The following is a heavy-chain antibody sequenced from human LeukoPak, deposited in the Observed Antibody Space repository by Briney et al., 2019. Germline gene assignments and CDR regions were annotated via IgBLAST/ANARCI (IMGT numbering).Heavy chain of an antibody. D-gene: IGHD6-13*01. J-gene: IGHJ5*02. CDR1: GYSISSGYY. V-gene: IGHV4-38-2*02. Sequence: SETLSLTCAVSGYSISSGYYWGWIRPPPGKGLEWIGSIYHSGSTNYNPSLKSRVTISVDTSKNQFSLKLSSVTAADTAVYYCAREAAAGSNWFDPWGQGTLVTVSS. CDR3: AREAAAGSNWFDP. CDR2: IYHSGST.